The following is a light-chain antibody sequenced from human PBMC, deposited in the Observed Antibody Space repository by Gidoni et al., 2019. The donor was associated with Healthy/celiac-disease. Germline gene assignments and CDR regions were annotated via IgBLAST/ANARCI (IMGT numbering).Light chain of an antibody. CDR3: QMYTRAPLFT. V-gene: IGKV1-27*01. J-gene: IGKJ3*01. CDR1: QGISNY. Sequence: DIQMTKSPSSLSASVGDRVTITCRASQGISNYVAWSQQIPGKVPKLLIYAASPLQSGVPSRFRVRGSGPGFPLTIGTLQPEDVATYYFQMYTRAPLFTFGPGTKVDI. CDR2: AAS.